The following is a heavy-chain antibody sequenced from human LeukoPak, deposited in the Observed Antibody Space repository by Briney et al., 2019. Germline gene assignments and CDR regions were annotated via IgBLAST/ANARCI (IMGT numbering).Heavy chain of an antibody. J-gene: IGHJ3*02. CDR2: FDPEDGET. V-gene: IGHV1-24*01. CDR3: ATVDITTIVVVITTGRYAFDI. CDR1: GYTLTELS. Sequence: ASVKVSCKVSGYTLTELSMHWVRQAPGKGLEWMGGFDPEDGETIYAQKFQGRVTMTEDTSTDTAYMELSSLRSEDTAVYYCATVDITTIVVVITTGRYAFDIWGQGTMVTVSS. D-gene: IGHD3-22*01.